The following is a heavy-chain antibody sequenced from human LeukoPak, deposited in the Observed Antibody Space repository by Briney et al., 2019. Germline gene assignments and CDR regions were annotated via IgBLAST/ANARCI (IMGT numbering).Heavy chain of an antibody. CDR3: ARDRSWYRDYYYGMDV. J-gene: IGHJ6*02. CDR2: ISSSSSYI. CDR1: GFTFSNYA. D-gene: IGHD6-13*01. Sequence: PGGSLRLSCAASGFTFSNYAMHWVRQAPGKGLEWVSSISSSSSYIYYADSVKGRFTISRDNAKNSLYLQMNSLRAEDTAVYYCARDRSWYRDYYYGMDVWGQGTTVTVSS. V-gene: IGHV3-21*01.